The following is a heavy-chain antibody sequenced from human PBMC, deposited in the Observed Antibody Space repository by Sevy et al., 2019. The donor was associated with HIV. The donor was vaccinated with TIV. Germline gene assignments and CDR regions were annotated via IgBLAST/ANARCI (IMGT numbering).Heavy chain of an antibody. J-gene: IGHJ5*02. V-gene: IGHV3-21*01. CDR1: GFTFRNYN. CDR3: ARGGTSKLREDRFDP. CDR2: ISDDSRYI. Sequence: GGSLRLSCAASGFTFRNYNMNWVRQAPGKGLEWVSSISDDSRYIYYAGSVKGRFPVSRDNAKNSLFLQMNSLRVEDTAVYYCARGGTSKLREDRFDPWGQGTLVTVSS. D-gene: IGHD2-2*01.